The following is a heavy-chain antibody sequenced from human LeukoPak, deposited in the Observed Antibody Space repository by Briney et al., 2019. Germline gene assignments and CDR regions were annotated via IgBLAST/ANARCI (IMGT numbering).Heavy chain of an antibody. D-gene: IGHD2-15*01. V-gene: IGHV4-39*07. CDR3: ARVSGSWENLDY. CDR2: IFNSGST. J-gene: IGHJ4*02. CDR1: GGSISSSNYY. Sequence: SETLSLTCTVSGGSISSSNYYWGWIRQPPGKGLEWIGYIFNSGSTYYNPSLKSRVTILVDTSKNQFSLKLSSVTAADTAVYYCARVSGSWENLDYWGQGTLVTVSS.